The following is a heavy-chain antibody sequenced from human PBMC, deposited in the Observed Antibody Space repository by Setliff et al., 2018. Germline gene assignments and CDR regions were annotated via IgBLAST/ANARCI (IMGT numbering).Heavy chain of an antibody. CDR3: ARSPANGGHDAFDI. J-gene: IGHJ3*02. V-gene: IGHV3-21*01. CDR2: ISPDSIHI. CDR1: GFTFRTFS. D-gene: IGHD6-25*01. Sequence: PGGSLRLSCAASGFTFRTFSMHWVRQAPGKGLEWVSSISPDSIHIYYADSVKGRLTISRDNAWDSLYLQMNSLGAEDTAVYYCARSPANGGHDAFDIWAEGQWSPSPQ.